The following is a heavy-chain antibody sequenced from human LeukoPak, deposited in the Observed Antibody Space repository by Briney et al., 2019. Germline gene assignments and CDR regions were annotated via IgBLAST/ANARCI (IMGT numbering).Heavy chain of an antibody. CDR1: GYTFTDHY. D-gene: IGHD2-2*01. V-gene: IGHV1-2*02. J-gene: IGHJ4*02. CDR2: INPNDGDT. Sequence: ASVKVSCKASGYTFTDHYMHWVRQAPGQGFEWMGWINPNDGDTNYAQKFQGRVTMTRDASISTAHMEVSRLRSDDTAVYYCARANFLYCSSTTCLFDYWGQGTLVTVSS. CDR3: ARANFLYCSSTTCLFDY.